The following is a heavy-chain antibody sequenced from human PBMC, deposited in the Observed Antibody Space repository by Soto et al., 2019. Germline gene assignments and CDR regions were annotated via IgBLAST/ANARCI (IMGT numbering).Heavy chain of an antibody. CDR1: GFTFSTYG. CDR2: ISYDGSCK. CDR3: AKDPTYDSSGYYFYYGMDV. D-gene: IGHD3-22*01. J-gene: IGHJ6*02. V-gene: IGHV3-30*18. Sequence: GGSLRLSCAASGFTFSTYGMHWVRQAPGKGLEWVGLISYDGSCKYYAESMKGRFTISRDNSKNTLYLQLNSLRAADTAVYYCAKDPTYDSSGYYFYYGMDVWGQGTTVTVSS.